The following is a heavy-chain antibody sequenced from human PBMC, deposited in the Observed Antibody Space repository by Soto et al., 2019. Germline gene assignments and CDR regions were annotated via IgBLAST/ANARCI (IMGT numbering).Heavy chain of an antibody. D-gene: IGHD6-6*01. J-gene: IGHJ4*02. V-gene: IGHV3-30*18. CDR1: AFSFSTYG. CDR2: ISNDGSNK. CDR3: AKDRVAVAAPPYYFDY. Sequence: QVQLVESGGGVVQPGTSLRLSCAASAFSFSTYGMHWVRQAPGKGLEWVAVISNDGSNKDYADSVKGRFTISRDNSKNTLYLQMNSLRTEDTDVYYCAKDRVAVAAPPYYFDYWGQGTLVTVSS.